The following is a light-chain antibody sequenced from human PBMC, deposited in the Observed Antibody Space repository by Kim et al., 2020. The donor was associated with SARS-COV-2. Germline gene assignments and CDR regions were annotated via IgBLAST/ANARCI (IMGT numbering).Light chain of an antibody. V-gene: IGLV7-43*01. CDR2: STN. CDR3: LLYSDGALV. Sequence: PGGTVTLTCASSTGTVTSGTYPNWLQQKPGQPPRALIYSTNNRHSWTPARFSGSLLGGKAALTLSNVQPEDEAEYHCLLYSDGALVFGGGTQLTVL. CDR1: TGTVTSGTY. J-gene: IGLJ2*01.